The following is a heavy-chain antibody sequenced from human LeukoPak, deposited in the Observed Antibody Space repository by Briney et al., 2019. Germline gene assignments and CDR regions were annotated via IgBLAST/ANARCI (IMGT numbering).Heavy chain of an antibody. Sequence: PSETLSLTCTVSGGSISSYYWSWIRQPPGKGLEWIGYIYYSGSTNYNPSLKSRVTISVDTSKNQFSLKLSSVTAADTAVYYCARGYSSSWSGGDYWGQGTLVTVSS. CDR1: GGSISSYY. V-gene: IGHV4-59*01. J-gene: IGHJ4*02. CDR2: IYYSGST. D-gene: IGHD6-13*01. CDR3: ARGYSSSWSGGDY.